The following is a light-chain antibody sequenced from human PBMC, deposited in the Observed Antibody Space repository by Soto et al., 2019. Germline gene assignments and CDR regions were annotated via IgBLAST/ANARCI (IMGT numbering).Light chain of an antibody. J-gene: IGLJ1*01. CDR2: EVS. CDR1: SSDVGGYNY. CDR3: TSYTSSSTLDV. V-gene: IGLV2-14*01. Sequence: QSALTQPASVSGSPGQSITTSCTGNSSDVGGYNYVSWYQQHPGKAPKLMIYEVSNRPLGVSNRFSGSKSGNTASLTISGLQAEDEADYYCTSYTSSSTLDVFGTGTKVTVL.